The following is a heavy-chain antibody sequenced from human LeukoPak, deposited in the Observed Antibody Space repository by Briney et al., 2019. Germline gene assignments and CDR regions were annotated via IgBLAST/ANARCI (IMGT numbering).Heavy chain of an antibody. V-gene: IGHV3-21*01. CDR2: ISSGGSYI. D-gene: IGHD2-2*01. J-gene: IGHJ4*02. CDR1: AFTFRSYA. CDR3: ARGPALYCTSSSCLDGVD. Sequence: PGGSLRLSCAASAFTFRSYAMIWVRQAPGKGLEWVSSISSGGSYISYADSVKGRFTVSRDNAKDSLFPQMRSLRDEDTAVYYCARGPALYCTSSSCLDGVDWGQGTLVSVSS.